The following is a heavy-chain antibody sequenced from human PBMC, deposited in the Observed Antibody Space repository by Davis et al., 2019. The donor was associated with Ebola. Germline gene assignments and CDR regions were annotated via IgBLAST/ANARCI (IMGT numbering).Heavy chain of an antibody. D-gene: IGHD2-2*01. V-gene: IGHV1-69*13. CDR3: ARSIVVVPAAIAQYYYYYYMDV. J-gene: IGHJ6*03. CDR2: IIPIFGTA. Sequence: SVKVSCKASGGTFSSYAISWVRQAPGQGLEWMGGIIPIFGTANYAQKFQGRVTITADESTSTAYMELSSLRSEDTAVYYCARSIVVVPAAIAQYYYYYYMDVWGKGTTVTVSS. CDR1: GGTFSSYA.